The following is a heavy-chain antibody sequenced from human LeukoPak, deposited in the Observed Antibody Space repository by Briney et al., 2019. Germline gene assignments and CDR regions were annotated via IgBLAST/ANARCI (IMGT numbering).Heavy chain of an antibody. V-gene: IGHV1-18*01. Sequence: ASVKVSCKASGYTFTSYFSSGISWVRQAPGQGLEWLGWISGYNGNTNYAQKFQGRVTMTTDTSTITAYMELTSLRSDDTAVYYCARAEDRDSFWNYYMDVWGKGTPVTVSS. J-gene: IGHJ6*03. CDR1: GYTFTSYFSSG. D-gene: IGHD3-3*01. CDR3: ARAEDRDSFWNYYMDV. CDR2: ISGYNGNT.